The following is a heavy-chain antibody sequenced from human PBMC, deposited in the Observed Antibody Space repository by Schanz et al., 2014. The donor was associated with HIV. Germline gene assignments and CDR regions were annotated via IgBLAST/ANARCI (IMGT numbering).Heavy chain of an antibody. V-gene: IGHV3-33*08. Sequence: QVQLVESGGDVVQPEGSLRLSCEASGFSFRTHGMHWVRQTPSKGLEWVAVIWYDGSNKYYADSVKGRFTISRDNSKNTVYLQMNSLRVEDTAVYYCARFANWAFDIWGQGTTVTVSS. CDR3: ARFANWAFDI. D-gene: IGHD1-1*01. CDR2: IWYDGSNK. CDR1: GFSFRTHG. J-gene: IGHJ3*02.